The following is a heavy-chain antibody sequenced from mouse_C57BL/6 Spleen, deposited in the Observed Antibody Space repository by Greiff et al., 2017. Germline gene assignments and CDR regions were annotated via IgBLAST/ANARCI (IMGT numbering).Heavy chain of an antibody. V-gene: IGHV3-6*01. Sequence: EVKLMESGPGLVKPSQSLSLTCSVTGYSITSGYYWNWIRQFPGNKLEWMGYISYDGSNNYNPSLKNRISITRDTSKSQFFLKLNSVTTEDTATYYCARSHYYYFDYWGQGTTLTVSS. D-gene: IGHD1-1*01. CDR3: ARSHYYYFDY. J-gene: IGHJ2*01. CDR2: ISYDGSN. CDR1: GYSITSGYY.